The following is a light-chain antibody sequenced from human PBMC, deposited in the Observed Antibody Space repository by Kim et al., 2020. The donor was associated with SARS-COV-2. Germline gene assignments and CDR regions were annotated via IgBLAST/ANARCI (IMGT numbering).Light chain of an antibody. J-gene: IGKJ5*01. Sequence: GTLSLSPGDSATPSCRARQGVSNYLAWYQQKPGQAPRLLIYEASKRAAGIPARFSGSGSGTDFTLTISRLEPGDSAVYFCQQRGSFGQGTRLEIK. CDR2: EAS. V-gene: IGKV3-11*01. CDR3: QQRGS. CDR1: QGVSNY.